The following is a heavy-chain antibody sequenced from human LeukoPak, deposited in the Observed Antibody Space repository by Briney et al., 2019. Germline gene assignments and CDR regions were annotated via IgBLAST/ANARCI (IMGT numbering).Heavy chain of an antibody. V-gene: IGHV4-39*01. CDR2: IYYSGST. D-gene: IGHD1-1*01. CDR1: GGSINNNNYY. Sequence: PSETLSLTCTVSGGSINNNNYYWGWIRQPPGKGLEWIGSIYYSGSTYYNPSLKSRVTISVDTSKNQFSLKLGSVTAADTAVYYCASLDTTYAFDIWGQGTMVTVSS. CDR3: ASLDTTYAFDI. J-gene: IGHJ3*02.